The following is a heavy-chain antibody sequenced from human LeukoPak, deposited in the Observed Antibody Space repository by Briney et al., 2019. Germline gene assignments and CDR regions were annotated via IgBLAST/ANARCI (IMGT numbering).Heavy chain of an antibody. J-gene: IGHJ3*02. CDR1: GFTFTKTW. Sequence: PGGSLRLSCAASGFTFTKTWMTWVRQAPGKGLEWVSAISGSGGSTYYADSVKGRFTISRDNSKNTLYLQMNSLRAEDTAVYYCAKILRYFDWPDAFDIWGQGTMVTVSS. CDR2: ISGSGGST. V-gene: IGHV3-23*01. CDR3: AKILRYFDWPDAFDI. D-gene: IGHD3-9*01.